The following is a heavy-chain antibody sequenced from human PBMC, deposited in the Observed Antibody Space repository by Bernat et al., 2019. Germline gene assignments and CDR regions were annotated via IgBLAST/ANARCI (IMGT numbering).Heavy chain of an antibody. CDR3: ARDPFSDSSSWYDAFDI. Sequence: EVQLVESGGGLVQPGGSLRLSCAASGFTFSSYWMSWVRQAPGKGLEWVANIKQDGSEKYYVDSVKGRFTISRDNAKNSLYLHMNSLRAEDTAVYYCARDPFSDSSSWYDAFDIWGQGTMVTVSS. J-gene: IGHJ3*02. D-gene: IGHD6-13*01. CDR1: GFTFSSYW. CDR2: IKQDGSEK. V-gene: IGHV3-7*03.